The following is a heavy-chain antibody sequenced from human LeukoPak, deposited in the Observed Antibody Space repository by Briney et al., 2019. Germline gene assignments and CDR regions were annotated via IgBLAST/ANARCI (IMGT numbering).Heavy chain of an antibody. Sequence: SETLSLTCTVSGGSISSGSYYWGWIRQPPGKGLEWIGSIYYSGSTYYNPSLKSRVTISVDTSKNQFSLKLSSVTAADTAVYYCARDLSIAGFDPWGQGTLVTVSS. J-gene: IGHJ5*02. CDR2: IYYSGST. D-gene: IGHD6-6*01. CDR1: GGSISSGSYY. V-gene: IGHV4-39*07. CDR3: ARDLSIAGFDP.